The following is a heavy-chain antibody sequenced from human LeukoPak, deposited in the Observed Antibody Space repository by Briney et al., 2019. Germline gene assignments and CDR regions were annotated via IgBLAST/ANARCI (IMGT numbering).Heavy chain of an antibody. Sequence: GGSLRLSCAASGFTFSSYEMNWVRQAPGKGLEWVSYISSSGSTMYYADSVKGRFTISRDNAKNSLYLQMNSLRAEDTAVYYCAREGSFYAYGMDVWGQGTTVTVSS. D-gene: IGHD3-16*01. V-gene: IGHV3-48*03. CDR3: AREGSFYAYGMDV. J-gene: IGHJ6*02. CDR1: GFTFSSYE. CDR2: ISSSGSTM.